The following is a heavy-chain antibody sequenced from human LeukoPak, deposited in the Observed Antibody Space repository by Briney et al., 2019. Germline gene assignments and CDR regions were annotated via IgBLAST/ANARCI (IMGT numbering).Heavy chain of an antibody. Sequence: PSQTLSLTCTVSGGSISGGTYYWSWIRQLPGKGLEWIVYIYDSGSTYYNPPLKSRLTISIDTSTNQFSLKLSSVTAADTAVYYCARAYLDWSRNNRFVPWGQGTLLTVSS. CDR3: ARAYLDWSRNNRFVP. V-gene: IGHV4-31*03. CDR2: IYDSGST. CDR1: GGSISGGTYY. D-gene: IGHD3-3*01. J-gene: IGHJ5*02.